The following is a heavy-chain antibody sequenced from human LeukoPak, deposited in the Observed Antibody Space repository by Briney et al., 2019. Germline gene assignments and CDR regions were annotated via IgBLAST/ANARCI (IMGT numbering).Heavy chain of an antibody. CDR1: GFTFSSYA. CDR3: AKNYDFWSGYSSNYFDY. Sequence: PGGSLRLSCAASGFTFSSYAMSWVRQAPGKGLEWVSAISGSGGSTYYADSVKGRFTISRDNSKNTLYLQMNSLRAEDTAVYYCAKNYDFWSGYSSNYFDYWGQGTLVTVSS. D-gene: IGHD3-3*01. J-gene: IGHJ4*02. CDR2: ISGSGGST. V-gene: IGHV3-23*01.